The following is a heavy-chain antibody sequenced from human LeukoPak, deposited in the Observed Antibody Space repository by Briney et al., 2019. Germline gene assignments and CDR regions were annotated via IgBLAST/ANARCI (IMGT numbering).Heavy chain of an antibody. CDR2: INHSGST. D-gene: IGHD6-19*01. Sequence: PSETLSLTCAVYGGSFSGYYWSWSRQPPGQGLEWIGEINHSGSTNYNPSPKSRVTISVDTSKNQFSLKLSSVTAADTAVYYCARHPSMGFGSGWYSFYLGYFDYWGQGTLVTVSS. CDR3: ARHPSMGFGSGWYSFYLGYFDY. J-gene: IGHJ4*02. V-gene: IGHV4-34*01. CDR1: GGSFSGYY.